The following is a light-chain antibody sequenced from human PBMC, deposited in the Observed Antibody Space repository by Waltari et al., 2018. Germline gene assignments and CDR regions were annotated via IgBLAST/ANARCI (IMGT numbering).Light chain of an antibody. CDR1: GGSFATNY. V-gene: IGLV6-57*02. CDR3: QSYDGDRSWV. J-gene: IGLJ3*02. Sequence: FILTQSHSVSESPGRTVTISCSGSGGSFATNYVQWYQQRPGSAPTTVIYADNQRPSGVPGRFSGSVDSSSNSASLTISGLQTEDEADYYCQSYDGDRSWVFGGGTKLTVL. CDR2: ADN.